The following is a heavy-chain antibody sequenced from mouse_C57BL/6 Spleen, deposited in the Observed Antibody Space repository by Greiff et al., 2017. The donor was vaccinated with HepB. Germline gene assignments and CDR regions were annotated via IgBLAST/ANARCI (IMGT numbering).Heavy chain of an antibody. CDR1: GFTFSDYY. CDR2: INYDGSST. Sequence: EVMLVESEGGLVQPGSSMKLSCTASGFTFSDYYMAWVRQVPEKGLEWVANINYDGSSTYYLDSLKSRFIISRDNAKNILYLQMSSLKSEDTATYYCARDDRSSYWYFDVWGTGTTVTVSS. CDR3: ARDDRSSYWYFDV. D-gene: IGHD1-1*01. J-gene: IGHJ1*03. V-gene: IGHV5-16*01.